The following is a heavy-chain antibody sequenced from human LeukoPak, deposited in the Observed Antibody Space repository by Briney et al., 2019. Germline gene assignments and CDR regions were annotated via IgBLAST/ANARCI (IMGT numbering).Heavy chain of an antibody. J-gene: IGHJ4*02. V-gene: IGHV1-69*01. Sequence: SVTVSFTASGGTFSIYAISWVRQAPGQGLEWMGGIIPIFGTANYAQKFQGRVTITADESTSTAYMELSSLRSEDTAVYYCAREKYYYDSSGHLGFDYWGQGTLVTVSS. CDR3: AREKYYYDSSGHLGFDY. D-gene: IGHD3-22*01. CDR2: IIPIFGTA. CDR1: GGTFSIYA.